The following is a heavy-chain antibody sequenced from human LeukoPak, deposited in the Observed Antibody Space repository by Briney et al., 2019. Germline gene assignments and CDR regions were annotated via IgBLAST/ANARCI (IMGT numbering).Heavy chain of an antibody. CDR3: ARLVVPAANYYYYYMDV. V-gene: IGHV1-18*01. J-gene: IGHJ6*03. CDR1: GYTFTSYG. Sequence: ASVKVSCKASGYTFTSYGISWVRQAPGQGLEWMGWISAYNGNTNYAQKLQGRVTMTTDTSTSTAYMELRSLRSDDTAVYYCARLVVPAANYYYYYMDVWGKGTTVTVSS. D-gene: IGHD2-2*01. CDR2: ISAYNGNT.